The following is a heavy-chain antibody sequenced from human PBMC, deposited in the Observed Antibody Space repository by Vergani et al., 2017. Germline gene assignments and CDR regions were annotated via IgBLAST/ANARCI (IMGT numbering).Heavy chain of an antibody. D-gene: IGHD3-3*01. Sequence: QVQLQESGPGLVKPSETLSLTCAVSGYSLSSGYYWGWIRQPPGKGLEWIGSIYHSGSTYYNPSLKSRVTISVDTSKNQFSLKLSSVTAADTAVYYCARIGRFLEWLESSFWFDPWGQGTLVTVSS. CDR1: GYSLSSGYY. J-gene: IGHJ5*02. CDR3: ARIGRFLEWLESSFWFDP. V-gene: IGHV4-38-2*01. CDR2: IYHSGST.